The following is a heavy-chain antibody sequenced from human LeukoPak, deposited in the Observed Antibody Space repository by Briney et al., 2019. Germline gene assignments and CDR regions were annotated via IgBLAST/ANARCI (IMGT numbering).Heavy chain of an antibody. D-gene: IGHD6-19*01. CDR1: GDSVSSNSAA. V-gene: IGHV6-1*01. J-gene: IGHJ6*03. Sequence: SQTLSLTCAISGDSVSSNSAAWNWIRQSPSRGLEWLGRTYYRSKWYNDYAVSVKSRITINPDTSKNQFSLQLNSVTPEDTAVYYCARGGDTVAGTFRYYYYMDVWGKGTTVTVSS. CDR2: TYYRSKWYN. CDR3: ARGGDTVAGTFRYYYYMDV.